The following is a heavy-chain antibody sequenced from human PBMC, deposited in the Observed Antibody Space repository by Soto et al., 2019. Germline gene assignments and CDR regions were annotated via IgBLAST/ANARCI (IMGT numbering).Heavy chain of an antibody. CDR1: GFTFSSYS. CDR3: LTVTTSLDY. CDR2: ISGSGGST. D-gene: IGHD4-17*01. V-gene: IGHV3-23*01. J-gene: IGHJ4*02. Sequence: GGSLRLSCAASGFTFSSYSMSWVRQAPGRGLEWVSAISGSGGSTYYADSVKGRFTISRDNSKNTLYLQMNSLRAEDTAVYYCLTVTTSLDYWGQGTLVTVSS.